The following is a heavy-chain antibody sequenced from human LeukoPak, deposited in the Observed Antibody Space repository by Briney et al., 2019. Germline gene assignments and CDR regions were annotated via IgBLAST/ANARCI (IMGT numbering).Heavy chain of an antibody. V-gene: IGHV4-30-2*01. CDR1: GGSISSGGYS. CDR3: ARQKFLIAAAAVFDY. D-gene: IGHD6-13*01. CDR2: IYHSGST. J-gene: IGHJ4*02. Sequence: SETLSLTCTVSGGSISSGGYSWSWIRQPPGKGLEWIGYIYHSGSTYYNPSLKSRVTISVDRSKNQFSLKLSSVTAADTAVYYCARQKFLIAAAAVFDYWGQGTLVTVSS.